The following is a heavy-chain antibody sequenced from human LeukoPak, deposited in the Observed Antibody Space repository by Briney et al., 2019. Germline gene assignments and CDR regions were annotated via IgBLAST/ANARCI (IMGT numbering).Heavy chain of an antibody. Sequence: GASVKVSCKASGYIFTRYGISWVRQAPGQGLEWMGWISAHYGNTNYAQKFQGRLTMTTDTSTNTAYMELRSLRPDDTAVYYCARGCYCSSTSCYPDYFDYWGQGTLVTVSS. V-gene: IGHV1-18*01. J-gene: IGHJ4*02. D-gene: IGHD2-2*01. CDR1: GYIFTRYG. CDR3: ARGCYCSSTSCYPDYFDY. CDR2: ISAHYGNT.